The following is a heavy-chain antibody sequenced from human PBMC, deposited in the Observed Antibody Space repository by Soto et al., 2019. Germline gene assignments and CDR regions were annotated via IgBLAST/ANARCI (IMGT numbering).Heavy chain of an antibody. CDR3: ARDHARIDYYDSSGYSHDAFDI. J-gene: IGHJ3*02. Sequence: SMKFSCKASGGTFSSYAISWVRQAPGQGLEWMGVIIPIFGTANYAQKFQGRVTITADESTSTAYMELSSLRSEDTAVYYCARDHARIDYYDSSGYSHDAFDIWGQGTMVTVSS. CDR1: GGTFSSYA. V-gene: IGHV1-69*13. CDR2: IIPIFGTA. D-gene: IGHD3-22*01.